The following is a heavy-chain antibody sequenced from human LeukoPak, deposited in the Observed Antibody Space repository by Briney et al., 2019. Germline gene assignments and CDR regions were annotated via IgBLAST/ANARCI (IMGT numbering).Heavy chain of an antibody. V-gene: IGHV7-4-1*02. CDR3: ARRGEPTVTTEIFDY. CDR1: GYTFTSYA. Sequence: ASVKVSCKASGYTFTSYAMDWVRQAPGQGLEWMGWINTNTGNPTCAQGFTGRFVFSLDTSVSTAYLQISSLKAEDTAVYYCARRGEPTVTTEIFDYWGQGTLVTVSS. D-gene: IGHD4-11*01. J-gene: IGHJ4*02. CDR2: INTNTGNP.